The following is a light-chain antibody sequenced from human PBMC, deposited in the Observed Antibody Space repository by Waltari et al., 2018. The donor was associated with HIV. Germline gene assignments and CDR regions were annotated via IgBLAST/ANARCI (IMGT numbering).Light chain of an antibody. CDR2: DAS. Sequence: DLQLTQSPSSLSASVGDRVTITCQASQDSSNHLNWYQQRPGKAPRLRIYDASNLQTGVPSRFSGSGSGTDFTFTISSLQPEDIATYYCQQYDNLQVTFGGGTKVEIK. V-gene: IGKV1-33*01. CDR1: QDSSNH. CDR3: QQYDNLQVT. J-gene: IGKJ4*01.